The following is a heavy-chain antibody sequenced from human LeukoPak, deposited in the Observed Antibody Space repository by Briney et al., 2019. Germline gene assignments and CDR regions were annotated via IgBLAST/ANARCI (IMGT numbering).Heavy chain of an antibody. D-gene: IGHD6-19*01. J-gene: IGHJ4*02. CDR2: IWYDGSNK. CDR1: GFTFSSYG. Sequence: PGGSLRLSCAASGFTFSSYGMHWVRQAPGKGLEWVAVIWYDGSNKYYADSVKGRFTISRDNYKNTLYLQMNSLRAEDTAVYYCARGRRAGPYYFDYWGQGTLVTVSS. V-gene: IGHV3-33*01. CDR3: ARGRRAGPYYFDY.